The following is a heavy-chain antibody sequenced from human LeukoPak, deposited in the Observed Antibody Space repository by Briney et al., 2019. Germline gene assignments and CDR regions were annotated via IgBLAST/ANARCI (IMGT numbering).Heavy chain of an antibody. V-gene: IGHV1-69*06. CDR2: IIPIFGTA. CDR1: GYTFTSYD. D-gene: IGHD2-21*02. J-gene: IGHJ4*02. Sequence: ASVEVSCKASGYTFTSYDINWVRQAPGQGLEWMGGIIPIFGTANYAQKFQGRVTITADKSTSTAYMELSSLRSEDTAVYYCSRADDGKRYCGGDCYRTDYWGQGTLVTVSS. CDR3: SRADDGKRYCGGDCYRTDY.